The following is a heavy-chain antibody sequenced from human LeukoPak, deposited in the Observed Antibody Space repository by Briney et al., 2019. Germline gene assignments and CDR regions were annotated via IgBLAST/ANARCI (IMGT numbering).Heavy chain of an antibody. CDR1: GYTFTGYY. V-gene: IGHV1-2*06. Sequence: GASVKVSCKASGYTFTGYYLHWVRQAPGQGLEWMGRIHPNSGDTDYAQKFQGRVTMTRDTSISTAYMELSRLRSDDTAVYYCARPTEYYSSRGWFDPWGQGTLVAVSS. J-gene: IGHJ5*01. CDR3: ARPTEYYSSRGWFDP. D-gene: IGHD6-13*01. CDR2: IHPNSGDT.